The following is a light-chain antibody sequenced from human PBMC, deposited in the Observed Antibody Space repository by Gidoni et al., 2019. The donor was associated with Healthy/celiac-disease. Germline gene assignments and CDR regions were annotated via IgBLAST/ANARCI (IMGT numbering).Light chain of an antibody. V-gene: IGKV3-20*01. CDR2: GAS. CDR3: QQYGSSPWT. Sequence: EIVLTQSPGTLSLSPGERATLSCRASQSVSSSYLAWYQQKPGQAPRRLIYGASSRATGIPDFTLTISRLEPEDFAVYYCQQYGSSPWTFXQXTKVEIK. CDR1: QSVSSSY. J-gene: IGKJ1*01.